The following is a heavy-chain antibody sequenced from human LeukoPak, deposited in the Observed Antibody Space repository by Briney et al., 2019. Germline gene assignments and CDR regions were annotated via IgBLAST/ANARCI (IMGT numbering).Heavy chain of an antibody. CDR3: ARERIAAGDY. CDR2: ISYDGSNK. J-gene: IGHJ4*02. Sequence: GGSLRLSCAASGFTFSSYAMHWVRQAPGKGLEWVAVISYDGSNKYCADSVKGRFTISRDNSKNTLYLQMNSLRAEDTAVYYCARERIAAGDYWGQGTLVTVSS. D-gene: IGHD6-6*01. V-gene: IGHV3-30*04. CDR1: GFTFSSYA.